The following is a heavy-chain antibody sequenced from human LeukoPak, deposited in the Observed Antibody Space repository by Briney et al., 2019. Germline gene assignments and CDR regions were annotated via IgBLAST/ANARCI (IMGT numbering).Heavy chain of an antibody. V-gene: IGHV4-39*01. J-gene: IGHJ3*02. CDR2: IYYSGST. CDR3: ARHLPTGCSGGSCYDNDAFDI. D-gene: IGHD2-15*01. CDR1: GGSFSGYY. Sequence: PSETLSLTCAVYGGSFSGYYWGWIRQPPGKGLERIGSIYYSGSTYHNPSLKSRVTISVDTSKNQFSLKLSSVTAADTAVYYCARHLPTGCSGGSCYDNDAFDIWGQGTMVTVSS.